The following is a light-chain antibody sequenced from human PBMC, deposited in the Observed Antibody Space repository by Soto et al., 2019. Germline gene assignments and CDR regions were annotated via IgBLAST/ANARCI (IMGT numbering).Light chain of an antibody. CDR1: RSVSSY. V-gene: IGKV3-11*01. CDR2: DAS. CDR3: QHRSGWSPRLT. J-gene: IGKJ4*01. Sequence: IVLTQSPATLSLSPAERATLSCRASRSVSSYLAWYQQKPGQAPRLLIYDASYRATGTPARFSGSGSGTDLPLTISSLEPEDFAVYYRQHRSGWSPRLTFGGGTTVEIK.